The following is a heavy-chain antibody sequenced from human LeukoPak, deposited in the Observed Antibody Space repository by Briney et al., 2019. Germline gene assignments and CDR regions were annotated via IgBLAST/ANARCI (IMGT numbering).Heavy chain of an antibody. Sequence: GGSLRLSCAASGFTFTSYAMSWVRQAPGKGLEWVSSIDSAGPTYYADSVKGRFTISRDISKNTLYLQMNSLRAEDTAVYYCAKSRQEGGVEYWGQGAPVTVSS. CDR1: GFTFTSYA. CDR3: AKSRQEGGVEY. CDR2: IDSAGPT. V-gene: IGHV3-23*01. D-gene: IGHD2-15*01. J-gene: IGHJ4*02.